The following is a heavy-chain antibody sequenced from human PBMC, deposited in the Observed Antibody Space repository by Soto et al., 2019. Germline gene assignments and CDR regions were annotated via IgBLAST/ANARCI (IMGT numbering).Heavy chain of an antibody. D-gene: IGHD5-12*01. CDR2: TRNKANSYTT. CDR3: ARGDVDIYVLGY. V-gene: IGHV3-72*01. CDR1: GFTFSDHY. Sequence: GSLRLSCAASGFTFSDHYMDWVRQAPGKGLEWVGRTRNKANSYTTEYAASVKGRFTISRDDSKNSLYLQMNSLKTEDTAVYYCARGDVDIYVLGYWGQGTLVTVSS. J-gene: IGHJ4*02.